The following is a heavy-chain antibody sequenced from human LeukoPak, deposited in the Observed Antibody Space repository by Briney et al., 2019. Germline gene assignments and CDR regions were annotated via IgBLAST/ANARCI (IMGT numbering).Heavy chain of an antibody. CDR1: GGSFSSRTYY. J-gene: IGHJ4*02. V-gene: IGHV4-39*01. CDR3: ARHYYDSSGYYPWYFDY. Sequence: SETLSLTCTVSGGSFSSRTYYWGWIRQPPGKGLEWIGSMYYSGSTYYNQSLKSRVTISVDTSKNQFSPKLTSVTAADTAVYYCARHYYDSSGYYPWYFDYWGQGTLVTVSS. D-gene: IGHD3-22*01. CDR2: MYYSGST.